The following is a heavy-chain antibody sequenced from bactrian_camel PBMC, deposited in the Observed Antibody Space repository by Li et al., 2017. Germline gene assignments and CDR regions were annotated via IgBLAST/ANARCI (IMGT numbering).Heavy chain of an antibody. Sequence: HVQLVESGGGSVQAGGSLRLSCVASGDTRSSYCMAWFRQAPGKGREGVAAIDSDGSTVYVDSVMGRFTISKDNARNTVYLQMNDLKPEDTAMYFRATDRTCNVRFCTGGYCLARGGSGGQGTQVTVS. D-gene: IGHD1*01. J-gene: IGHJ4*01. V-gene: IGHV3S1*01. CDR1: GDTRSSYC. CDR2: IDSDGST. CDR3: ATDRTCNVRFCTGGYCLARGGS.